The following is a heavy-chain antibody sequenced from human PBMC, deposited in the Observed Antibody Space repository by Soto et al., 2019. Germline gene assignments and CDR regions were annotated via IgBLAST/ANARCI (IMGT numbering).Heavy chain of an antibody. CDR2: ISGSGGST. V-gene: IGHV3-23*01. J-gene: IGHJ4*02. CDR3: ARASGSGRRFDY. CDR1: GFTFSSYA. D-gene: IGHD2-15*01. Sequence: PGGSLRLSCAASGFTFSSYAMSWVRQAPGKGLEWVSAISGSGGSTYYADSVKGRFTISRDNSKNTLYLQMSSLSAEDTAVYYCARASGSGRRFDYWGQGTLVTVSS.